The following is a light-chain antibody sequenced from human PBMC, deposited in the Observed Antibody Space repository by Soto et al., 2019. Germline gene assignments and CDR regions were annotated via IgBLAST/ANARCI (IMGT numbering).Light chain of an antibody. CDR2: AAS. J-gene: IGKJ5*01. CDR3: QQSYSTPST. CDR1: QSISSY. V-gene: IGKV1-39*01. Sequence: DIQMTQSPASLSASVGDRVTITCRASQSISSYLNWYQQKPGKAPKLLIYAASNLQSGVPARFSGSGSGTDFTLTISSLQPEDFATYYCQQSYSTPSTFGQETRLEIK.